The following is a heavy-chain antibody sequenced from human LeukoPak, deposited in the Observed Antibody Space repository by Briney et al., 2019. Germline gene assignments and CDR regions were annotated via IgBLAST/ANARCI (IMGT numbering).Heavy chain of an antibody. J-gene: IGHJ4*02. V-gene: IGHV1-2*02. CDR3: ATERTYCGGDCYSRDYYFDY. D-gene: IGHD2-21*02. CDR1: GYTFTGYY. Sequence: GASVKVSCKASGYTFTGYYMHCVRQAPGQGFEWMGWINPNSGGTNYAQKFQGRVTMTRDTSISTAYMELSRLRSDDTAVYYCATERTYCGGDCYSRDYYFDYWGQGTLVTVSS. CDR2: INPNSGGT.